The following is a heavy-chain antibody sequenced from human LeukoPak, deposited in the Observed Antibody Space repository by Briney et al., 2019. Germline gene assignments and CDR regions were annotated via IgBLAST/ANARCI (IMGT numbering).Heavy chain of an antibody. CDR1: GITFTNAW. CDR2: ISSSGSTI. Sequence: GGSLRLSCAASGITFTNAWLTWVRQAPGKGLEWVSYISSSGSTINYADSVKGRFTISRDNAKNSLYLQMNSLRAEDTAVYYCARADYGSTYYFDYWGQGTLVTVSS. D-gene: IGHD3-10*01. V-gene: IGHV3-48*04. J-gene: IGHJ4*02. CDR3: ARADYGSTYYFDY.